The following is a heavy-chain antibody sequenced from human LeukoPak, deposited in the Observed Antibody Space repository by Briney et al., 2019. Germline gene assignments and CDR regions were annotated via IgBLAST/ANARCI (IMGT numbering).Heavy chain of an antibody. J-gene: IGHJ6*02. CDR1: GGSISSYY. CDR3: ARLPYYYGSGSHYHYGMDV. CDR2: ISYSGST. Sequence: PSETLYLTCTVSGGSISSYYWSWIRQPPGEGLEWIGYISYSGSTNYNPSLKSRVTISVDTSKNQFSLKLSSVTAADTAVYYCARLPYYYGSGSHYHYGMDVWGQGTTVTVSS. V-gene: IGHV4-59*08. D-gene: IGHD3-10*01.